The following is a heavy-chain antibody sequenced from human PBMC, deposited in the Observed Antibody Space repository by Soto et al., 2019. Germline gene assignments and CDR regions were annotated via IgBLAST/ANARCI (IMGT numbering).Heavy chain of an antibody. Sequence: GGSLRLSCAASGFTFSSYAMHWVRQAPGKGLEWVAVISYDGSNKYYADSVKGRFTISRXXXXXXLXLKMKSLRAEDTAVYYCARDDWYYDFWSGYYTGYYYGMDVWGQGTTVTVSS. CDR1: GFTFSSYA. CDR2: ISYDGSNK. D-gene: IGHD3-3*01. V-gene: IGHV3-30-3*01. CDR3: ARDDWYYDFWSGYYTGYYYGMDV. J-gene: IGHJ6*02.